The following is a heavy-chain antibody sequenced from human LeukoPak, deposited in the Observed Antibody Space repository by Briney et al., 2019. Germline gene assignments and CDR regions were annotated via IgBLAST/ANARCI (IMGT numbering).Heavy chain of an antibody. D-gene: IGHD6-13*01. CDR3: ARGYTSSWYSDY. CDR2: IYTSGST. J-gene: IGHJ4*02. CDR1: GGSISSYY. V-gene: IGHV4-4*07. Sequence: SETLSLTCTVSGGSISSYYWSWIRQPAGKGLEWIGRIYTSGSTNYNPSLKSRVTISVDKSKNQFSLKLSSVTAADTAVYYCARGYTSSWYSDYWGQGTLVTVSS.